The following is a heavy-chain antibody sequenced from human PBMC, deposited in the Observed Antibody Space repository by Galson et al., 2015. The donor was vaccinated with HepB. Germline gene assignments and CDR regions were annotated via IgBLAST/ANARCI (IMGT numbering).Heavy chain of an antibody. V-gene: IGHV4-61*01. Sequence: TLSLTCTVSGGSVSSGSYYWSWIRQPPGKGLEWIGYIYYSGSTNYNPSLKSRVTISVDTSKNQFSLKLSSVTAADTAVYYCARALLRPLNWFDPWGQGTLVTVSS. J-gene: IGHJ5*02. CDR1: GGSVSSGSYY. CDR2: IYYSGST. CDR3: ARALLRPLNWFDP. D-gene: IGHD3-3*01.